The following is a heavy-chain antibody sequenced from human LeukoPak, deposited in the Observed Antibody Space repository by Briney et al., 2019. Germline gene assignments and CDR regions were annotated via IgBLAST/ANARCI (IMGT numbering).Heavy chain of an antibody. Sequence: GASVRVSCKVSGYTLTELSMHWVRQAPGKGLEWMAGFDPEDGETIYAQKFQGRVTMTEDISTDTAYMELSSLRSEDTAVYYCATAKPRSGSLLFDPWGQGTLVTVSS. CDR2: FDPEDGET. D-gene: IGHD3-10*01. V-gene: IGHV1-24*01. J-gene: IGHJ5*02. CDR1: GYTLTELS. CDR3: ATAKPRSGSLLFDP.